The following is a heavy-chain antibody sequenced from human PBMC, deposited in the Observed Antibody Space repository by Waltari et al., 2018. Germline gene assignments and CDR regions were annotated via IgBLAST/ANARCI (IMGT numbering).Heavy chain of an antibody. V-gene: IGHV2-5*01. J-gene: IGHJ5*02. CDR1: GSQPATLAVG. D-gene: IGHD4-4*01. CDR2: IYCNDDN. CDR3: AHRLGYYSTNNWFDP. Sequence: QITLKESGPTLVKPTQTLTLPSTFSGSQPATLAVGVGWLRQPPGKALEWLALIYCNDDNRYSPSLKSRLTITKDTSKNQVVLTMTNMDPVDTATYYCAHRLGYYSTNNWFDPWGQGTLVTVSS.